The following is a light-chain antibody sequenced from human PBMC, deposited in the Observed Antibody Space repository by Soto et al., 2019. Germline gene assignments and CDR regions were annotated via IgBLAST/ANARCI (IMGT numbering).Light chain of an antibody. CDR2: EVS. J-gene: IGLJ1*01. V-gene: IGLV2-14*01. CDR1: DSDVGAYNY. Sequence: QSVLTQPASVSGSPGQSITMSCTGTDSDVGAYNYVSWYQQHPGKAPKLMISEVSNRPSGVSNRFSGSKSGNTASLTISGLQAEDESDYYCSSYASGNTYVFGSGTKVTVL. CDR3: SSYASGNTYV.